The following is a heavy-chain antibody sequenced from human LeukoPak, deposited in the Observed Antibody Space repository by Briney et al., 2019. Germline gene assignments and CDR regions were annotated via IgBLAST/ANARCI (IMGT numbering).Heavy chain of an antibody. V-gene: IGHV3-9*01. CDR3: AKGHSRGWYYFDY. CDR1: GFTFDDYA. CDR2: ISWNSGSI. Sequence: GGSLRLSCAASGFTFDDYAMRWVRQAPGKGLEWVSGISWNSGSIGYADSVKGRFTISRDNAKNSLYLQMNSLRAEDTALYYCAKGHSRGWYYFDYWGQGTLVTVSS. D-gene: IGHD6-19*01. J-gene: IGHJ4*02.